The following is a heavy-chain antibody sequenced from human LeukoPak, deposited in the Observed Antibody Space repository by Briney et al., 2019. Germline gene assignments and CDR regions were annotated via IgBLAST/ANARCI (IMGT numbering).Heavy chain of an antibody. CDR2: IYYSGNT. CDR1: AGSISSDSYY. V-gene: IGHV4-39*07. Sequence: SETLSLTCTVSAGSISSDSYYWGWIRQPPGRGLEWIGTIYYSGNTYYNPSLKSRLTISVDTSKNQFSLKLRSVTAADTALYYCASTSPKYYYESSGYSSLFDNWGQGTLVTVSS. J-gene: IGHJ4*02. CDR3: ASTSPKYYYESSGYSSLFDN. D-gene: IGHD3-22*01.